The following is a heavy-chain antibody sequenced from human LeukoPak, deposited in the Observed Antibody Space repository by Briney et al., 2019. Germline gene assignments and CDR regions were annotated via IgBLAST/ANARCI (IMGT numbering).Heavy chain of an antibody. D-gene: IGHD3-22*01. CDR2: IYYSGST. V-gene: IGHV4-39*01. CDR3: ASLQRITMIVVTEPDY. J-gene: IGHJ4*02. Sequence: SETLSLTCTVSGGSISSGSYYWGWIRQPPGKGLEWIGSIYYSGSTYYNPSLKSRVTISVDTSKNQFSLKLSSVTAADTAVYYCASLQRITMIVVTEPDYWGQGTLVTVSS. CDR1: GGSISSGSYY.